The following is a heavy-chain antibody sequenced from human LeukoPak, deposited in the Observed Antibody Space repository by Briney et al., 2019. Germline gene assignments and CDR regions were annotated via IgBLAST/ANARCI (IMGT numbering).Heavy chain of an antibody. Sequence: GGSLRLSCAASGFTFSNYWMNWVRQAPGKGLEWLATIKEDGSEQYYVDSVRGRFTISRDNSKNTLYLQMNSLRAEDTAVYYCARDWLEPLGGYFDYWGQGTLVTVSS. D-gene: IGHD1-1*01. CDR2: IKEDGSEQ. J-gene: IGHJ4*02. CDR3: ARDWLEPLGGYFDY. V-gene: IGHV3-7*01. CDR1: GFTFSNYW.